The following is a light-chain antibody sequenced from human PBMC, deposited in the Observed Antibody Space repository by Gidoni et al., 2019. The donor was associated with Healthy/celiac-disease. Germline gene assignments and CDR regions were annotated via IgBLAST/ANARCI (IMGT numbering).Light chain of an antibody. CDR1: SLRSYY. J-gene: IGLJ2*01. CDR2: GKN. V-gene: IGLV3-19*01. Sequence: SSELTQDPAVSVALGQTVRITCQGDSLRSYYAIWYQQKPGQAPVLVIYGKNNRPSVIPDRFSGSSPGHTASLTITGAQAEDEADYYCNSRDSSGNHPVFGGGTKLTVL. CDR3: NSRDSSGNHPV.